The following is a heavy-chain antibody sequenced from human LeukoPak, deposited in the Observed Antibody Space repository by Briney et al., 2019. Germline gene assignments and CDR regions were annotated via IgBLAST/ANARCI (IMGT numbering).Heavy chain of an antibody. CDR3: ARAIRDSSSWFDAFDI. Sequence: GGSLRLSCAASGFTFSDYYMNWIRQAPGKGLEWISYISSSGSTIYYADSVKGRFTISRDNAKNSLYLQMNSLRAEDTAVYYCARAIRDSSSWFDAFDIWGQGTMVTVSS. J-gene: IGHJ3*02. CDR1: GFTFSDYY. CDR2: ISSSGSTI. V-gene: IGHV3-11*01. D-gene: IGHD6-13*01.